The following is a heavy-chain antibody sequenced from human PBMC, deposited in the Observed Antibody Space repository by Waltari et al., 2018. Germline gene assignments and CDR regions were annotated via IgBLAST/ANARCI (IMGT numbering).Heavy chain of an antibody. V-gene: IGHV4-30-4*08. Sequence: QVLLQESGPGLLKPSQTLSLTCTVSGGSINSDDYSWTRVRQLPGKGLEWIGYIFYRGSTYYNPSLKGRATMSVDSSKNQFSLSLTSVTAADTAVYYCARDRRLGSKPGVRDCFDSWGQGTLVTVSS. CDR3: ARDRRLGSKPGVRDCFDS. CDR2: IFYRGST. D-gene: IGHD3-16*01. CDR1: GGSINSDDYS. J-gene: IGHJ5*01.